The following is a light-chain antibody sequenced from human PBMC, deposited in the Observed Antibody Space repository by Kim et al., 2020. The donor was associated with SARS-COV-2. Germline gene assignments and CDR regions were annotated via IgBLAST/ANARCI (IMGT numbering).Light chain of an antibody. J-gene: IGLJ2*01. CDR1: ELGNKY. CDR2: EDV. V-gene: IGLV3-1*01. Sequence: SYELTQPPSVSVSPGQTASITCSGDELGNKYACWYHQKPGQSPVLVIYEDVKRPSGIPERFSASKSGNTATLIISGTQTMDEGDYYCQAWDRNTVLFGGG. CDR3: QAWDRNTVL.